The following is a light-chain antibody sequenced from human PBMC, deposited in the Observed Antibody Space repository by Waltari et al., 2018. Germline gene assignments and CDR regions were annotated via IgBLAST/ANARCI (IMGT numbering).Light chain of an antibody. CDR1: QSISKW. CDR2: KAS. Sequence: DIQMTQSPSTLSASVGDRVIFSCRASQSISKWLAWYQQKPGKAPKILIYKASTLESGVPSRLSGSGSGTEFTLTISSLQPEDFATYYCQQYNSYSLLSFGGGTKVEIK. CDR3: QQYNSYSLLS. J-gene: IGKJ4*01. V-gene: IGKV1-5*03.